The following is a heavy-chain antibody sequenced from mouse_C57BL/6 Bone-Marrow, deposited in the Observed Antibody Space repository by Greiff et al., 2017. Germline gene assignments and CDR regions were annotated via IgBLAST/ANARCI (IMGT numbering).Heavy chain of an antibody. Sequence: EVKLVESGGDLVKPGGSLKLSCAASGFTFSSYGMSWVRQTPDKRLEWVATISSGGSYTYYPDSVKGRFTISRDNAKNTLYLQMSSLKSEDTAMYYCASNWGEDTTHSVSS. CDR2: ISSGGSYT. V-gene: IGHV5-6*01. CDR1: GFTFSSYG. J-gene: IGHJ2*01. CDR3: ASN.